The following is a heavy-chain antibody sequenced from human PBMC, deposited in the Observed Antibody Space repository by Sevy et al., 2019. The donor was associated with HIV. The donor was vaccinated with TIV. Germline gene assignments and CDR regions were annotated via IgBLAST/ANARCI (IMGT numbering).Heavy chain of an antibody. D-gene: IGHD1-1*01. CDR3: ARDSTTRPRVLDY. V-gene: IGHV4-59*01. Sequence: SETLSLTCSVSGGSISSYFWTWVRQSPGKGLEWIGNIYFTGNTDYCPSLKSRVTLSLDTSKSQFSLTLKSVTAADTAIYFCARDSTTRPRVLDYRGQGTLVTVSS. CDR1: GGSISSYF. J-gene: IGHJ4*02. CDR2: IYFTGNT.